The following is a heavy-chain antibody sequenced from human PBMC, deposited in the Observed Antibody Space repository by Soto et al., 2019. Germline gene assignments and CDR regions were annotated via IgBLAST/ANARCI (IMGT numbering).Heavy chain of an antibody. CDR3: ARVGRVDCSSSSCYWLGP. Sequence: ASVKVSCKASGYTFVDYYMHWVRQAPGQGLAWMGWINPNSGATNYAQKFQGRVTMTRDTSISTAYMELSRLTSDETAVYYCARVGRVDCSSSSCYWLGPWGQGTPVTVSS. V-gene: IGHV1-2*02. CDR1: GYTFVDYY. CDR2: INPNSGAT. D-gene: IGHD2-2*01. J-gene: IGHJ5*02.